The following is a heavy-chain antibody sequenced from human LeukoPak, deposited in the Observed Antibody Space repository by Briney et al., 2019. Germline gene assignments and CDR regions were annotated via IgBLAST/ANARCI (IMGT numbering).Heavy chain of an antibody. CDR1: GGSFSGYY. CDR3: ARAWGAIDY. D-gene: IGHD3-16*01. CDR2: INHSGST. Sequence: PSETLSLTCAVYGGSFSGYYWSWIRQPPGKGLEWIGEINHSGSTNYNPSLKSRVTISVDTSKNQFSLKLSSVTAADTAAYYCARAWGAIDYWGQGTLVTVSS. V-gene: IGHV4-34*01. J-gene: IGHJ4*02.